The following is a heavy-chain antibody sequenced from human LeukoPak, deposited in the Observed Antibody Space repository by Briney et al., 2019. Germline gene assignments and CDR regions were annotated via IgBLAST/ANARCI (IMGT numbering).Heavy chain of an antibody. J-gene: IGHJ4*02. CDR2: IRWHSGRI. V-gene: IGHV3-9*03. D-gene: IGHD2-2*01. Sequence: GGSLRLSCAASGFTLDDYAMQWVRQAPGKGLEWVSGIRWHSGRIGYAESLKGRFTISRDTAKNSLYLQMNSLRAEDMALYYCAKGSCSSTSCYVECGYWGQGTLVTVSS. CDR3: AKGSCSSTSCYVECGY. CDR1: GFTLDDYA.